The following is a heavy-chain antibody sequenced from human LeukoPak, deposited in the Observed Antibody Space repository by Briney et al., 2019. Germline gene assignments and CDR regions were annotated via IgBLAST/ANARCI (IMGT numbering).Heavy chain of an antibody. CDR3: ARDEWGAAAAN. V-gene: IGHV3-48*01. D-gene: IGHD6-13*01. Sequence: GGSLRLSCAASGFTFSSYSMNWVRQAPGKGLEWVSYISSSSSTIYYADSVKGRFTISRDNAKNSLYLQMNSLRAEDTAVYYCARDEWGAAAANWGQGTLVTVSS. CDR1: GFTFSSYS. CDR2: ISSSSSTI. J-gene: IGHJ4*02.